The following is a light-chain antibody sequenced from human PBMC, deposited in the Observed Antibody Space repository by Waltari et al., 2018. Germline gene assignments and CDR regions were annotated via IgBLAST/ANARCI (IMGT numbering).Light chain of an antibody. CDR1: NSDVGGYNY. V-gene: IGLV2-8*01. J-gene: IGLJ2*01. Sequence: QSALTQPPSASGSPGQSVTISCTGTNSDVGGYNYVSWYQQHPGKAPKLLIYEVSMRPSGRPDRFSGSKSGNTASLTVSGLHAEDEATYYCSAYAGSNDLGVLFGGGTKLTVL. CDR2: EVS. CDR3: SAYAGSNDLGVL.